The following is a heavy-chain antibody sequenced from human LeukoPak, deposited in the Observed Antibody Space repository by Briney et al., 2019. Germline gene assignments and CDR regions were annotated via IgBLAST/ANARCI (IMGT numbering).Heavy chain of an antibody. V-gene: IGHV3-30-3*01. CDR1: GFTFSSYA. CDR3: ARAGEAAVDPFDY. CDR2: ISYDGSNK. Sequence: PGGSLRPSCAAFGFTFSSYAMHWVRQAPGKGLEWVAVISYDGSNKYYADSVKGRFTISRDNSKNTLYLQMNSLRAEDTAVYYCARAGEAAVDPFDYWGQGTLVTVSS. J-gene: IGHJ4*02. D-gene: IGHD6-13*01.